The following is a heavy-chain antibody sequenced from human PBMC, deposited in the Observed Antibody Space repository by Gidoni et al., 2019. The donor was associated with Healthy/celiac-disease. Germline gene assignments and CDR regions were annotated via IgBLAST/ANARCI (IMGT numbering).Heavy chain of an antibody. CDR3: ARGQNWGPYYYYYYYMDV. J-gene: IGHJ6*03. CDR1: GGSFSGYY. V-gene: IGHV4-34*01. D-gene: IGHD7-27*01. CDR2: INHSGST. Sequence: QVQLQQWGAGLLKPSETLSLTCAVYGGSFSGYYWRWIRQPPGKGLEWIGEINHSGSTNYNPSLKSRVTISVDTSKNQFSLKLSSVTAADTAVYYCARGQNWGPYYYYYYYMDVWGKGTTVTVSS.